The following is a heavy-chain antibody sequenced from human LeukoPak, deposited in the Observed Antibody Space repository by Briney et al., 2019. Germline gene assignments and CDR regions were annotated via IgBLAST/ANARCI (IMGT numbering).Heavy chain of an antibody. CDR3: ARDPQVTAIHDAFDI. V-gene: IGHV3-66*01. Sequence: GGSLRLSCAASGFTVRSNYMSWVRQAPGKGLEWVSVIYSGGSTYYADSVKGRFTISRDISKNTLYLQMSSLRAEDTAVYYCARDPQVTAIHDAFDIWGQGTMVTVSS. CDR2: IYSGGST. CDR1: GFTVRSNY. J-gene: IGHJ3*02. D-gene: IGHD2-21*02.